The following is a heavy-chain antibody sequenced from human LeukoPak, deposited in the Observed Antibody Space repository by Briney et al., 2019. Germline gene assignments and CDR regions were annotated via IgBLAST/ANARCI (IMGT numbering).Heavy chain of an antibody. CDR3: ARAAGPGYCSSTSCYSHGAFDI. CDR2: IIGISSYI. V-gene: IGHV3-21*01. CDR1: VFTFSSYS. Sequence: GSLRLSCAASVFTFSSYSVNWVRQAPGKGLEWVSSIIGISSYIYYADSVKGRFTISRDNAKNSLYLQMNSLRAEDTAVYYCARAAGPGYCSSTSCYSHGAFDIWGQGTMVTVSS. D-gene: IGHD2-2*01. J-gene: IGHJ3*02.